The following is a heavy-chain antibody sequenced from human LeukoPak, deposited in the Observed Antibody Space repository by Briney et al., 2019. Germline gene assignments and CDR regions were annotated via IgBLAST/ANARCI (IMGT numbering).Heavy chain of an antibody. J-gene: IGHJ3*02. D-gene: IGHD2-15*01. CDR1: GFTFSSYE. Sequence: GGSLRLSCAASGFTFSSYEMNWVRRAPGKGLEWVSYICSSGSTIYYADSVKGRFTISRDNAKNSLYLQMNSLRAEDTAVYYCARDLCSGGSCYSGTSDAFDIWGQGTMVTVSS. V-gene: IGHV3-48*03. CDR2: ICSSGSTI. CDR3: ARDLCSGGSCYSGTSDAFDI.